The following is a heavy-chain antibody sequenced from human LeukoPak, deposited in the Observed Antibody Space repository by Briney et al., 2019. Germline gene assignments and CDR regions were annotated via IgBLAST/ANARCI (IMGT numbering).Heavy chain of an antibody. Sequence: GGSLRLSCAASGFTFSSYGMHWVRQAPGKGLEWVAVIWYDGSNKYYADSVKGRFTISRDNSKNTLYLQMNSLRAEDTAVYYCAKATGGGYYYYMGVWGKGTTVTVSS. V-gene: IGHV3-33*06. CDR1: GFTFSSYG. J-gene: IGHJ6*03. CDR3: AKATGGGYYYYMGV. CDR2: IWYDGSNK. D-gene: IGHD7-27*01.